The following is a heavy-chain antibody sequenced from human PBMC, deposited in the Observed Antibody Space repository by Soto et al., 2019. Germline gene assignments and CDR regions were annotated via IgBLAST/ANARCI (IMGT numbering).Heavy chain of an antibody. Sequence: HPGGSLRLSCAASGFTFSTYAMSWVRQAPGKGLEWVSALTDSGGSIYYADSVKGRFTISRDNSKNTLYLQMISLRAEDTAVYYCARGGTPIDYWGQGTLVTVSS. D-gene: IGHD3-16*01. J-gene: IGHJ4*02. CDR3: ARGGTPIDY. V-gene: IGHV3-23*01. CDR1: GFTFSTYA. CDR2: LTDSGGSI.